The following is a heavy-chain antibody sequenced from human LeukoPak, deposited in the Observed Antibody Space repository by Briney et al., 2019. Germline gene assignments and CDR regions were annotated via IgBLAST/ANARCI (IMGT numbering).Heavy chain of an antibody. CDR3: ARGVVYCSGGSCDLFDY. J-gene: IGHJ4*02. CDR1: GGSFSGYY. CDR2: INHSGST. V-gene: IGHV4-34*01. Sequence: PSETLSLTCAVYGGSFSGYYWSWIRQPPGKGLEWIGEINHSGSTNYNPSLKSRVTISVDTSKNQFSLKLSSVTAADTAVYYCARGVVYCSGGSCDLFDYWGQGTLVTVSS. D-gene: IGHD2-15*01.